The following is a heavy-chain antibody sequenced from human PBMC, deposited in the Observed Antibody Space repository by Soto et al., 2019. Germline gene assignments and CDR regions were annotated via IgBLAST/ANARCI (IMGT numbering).Heavy chain of an antibody. CDR2: ISSSSSTI. D-gene: IGHD6-19*01. CDR3: ARDSGTVAGIISGFDP. J-gene: IGHJ5*02. Sequence: EVQLVESGGGLVQPGGSLRLSCAASGFTFSSYSMNWVRQAPGKGLEWASYISSSSSTIYYADSLKGRFTICRDNAKNSLYLQINSLRAEDTAVYYCARDSGTVAGIISGFDPWGQGTLVTVSS. V-gene: IGHV3-48*01. CDR1: GFTFSSYS.